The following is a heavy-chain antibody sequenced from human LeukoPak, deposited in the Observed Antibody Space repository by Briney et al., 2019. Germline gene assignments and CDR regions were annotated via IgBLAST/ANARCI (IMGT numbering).Heavy chain of an antibody. V-gene: IGHV3-53*01. D-gene: IGHD3-22*01. CDR3: VRGGYDSRGYSYHAFDI. CDR2: IYRGGST. J-gene: IGHJ3*02. Sequence: GGSLRLSCAASGFTVSNNYMSWVRQAPGKGLEWVSVIYRGGSTYYEDSVKGRFTISRDNPKNTVYLQMNSLRAEDTAVYYCVRGGYDSRGYSYHAFDIWGQGTMVTVSS. CDR1: GFTVSNNY.